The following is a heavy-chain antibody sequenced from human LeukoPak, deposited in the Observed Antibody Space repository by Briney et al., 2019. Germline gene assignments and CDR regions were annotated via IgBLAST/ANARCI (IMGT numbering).Heavy chain of an antibody. CDR3: GKPRSGWNYFDY. CDR2: ISGSGGST. D-gene: IGHD6-19*01. V-gene: IGHV3-23*01. Sequence: PGGSLRLSCAASEFTFNNYAMNWVRQAPGKGLEWVSAISGSGGSTYYADSVKGRFTISRDNSKNTLYLQMNSLRAEDTAVYYCGKPRSGWNYFDYWGQGTLVTVSS. J-gene: IGHJ4*02. CDR1: EFTFNNYA.